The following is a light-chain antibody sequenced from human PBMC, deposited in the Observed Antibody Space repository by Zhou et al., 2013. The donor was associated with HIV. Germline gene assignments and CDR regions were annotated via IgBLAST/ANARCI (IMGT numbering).Light chain of an antibody. V-gene: IGKV1-39*01. Sequence: DIQMTQSPSSLSASVGDKGTITCRASQNISSYLNWYQQKPGKAPKLLIYAASTLQSGVPSRFSGSGSETDFTLTVSTLQVEDFATYFCQQTHTIPSTFGQGTE. CDR1: QNISSY. CDR3: QQTHTIPST. J-gene: IGKJ1*01. CDR2: AAS.